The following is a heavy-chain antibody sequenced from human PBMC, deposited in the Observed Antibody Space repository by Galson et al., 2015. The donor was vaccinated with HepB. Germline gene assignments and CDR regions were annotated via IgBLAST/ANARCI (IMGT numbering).Heavy chain of an antibody. Sequence: QSGAEVKKPGESLKISCKGSGYSFTSYWIGWVRQMPGKGLEWMGIIYPGDSDTRYSPSFQGQVTISADKSISTAYLQWSSLKASDTAMYYCARHRMIARRSSSWYDLYYYGMDVWGQGTTVTVSS. CDR1: GYSFTSYW. V-gene: IGHV5-51*01. CDR3: ARHRMIARRSSSWYDLYYYGMDV. CDR2: IYPGDSDT. D-gene: IGHD6-13*01. J-gene: IGHJ6*02.